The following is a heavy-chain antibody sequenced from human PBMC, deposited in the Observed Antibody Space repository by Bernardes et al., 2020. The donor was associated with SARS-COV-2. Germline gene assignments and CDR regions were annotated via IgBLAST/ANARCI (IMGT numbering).Heavy chain of an antibody. Sequence: GVSLRLSCAASGFTFSSYGMHWVRQAPGKGLEWVAVISYDGSNKYYADSVKGRFTISRDNSKNTLYLQMNSLRAEDTAVYYCAKDSYARVYSSSWLGYYYYGMDVWGQGTTVTVSS. J-gene: IGHJ6*02. D-gene: IGHD6-13*01. V-gene: IGHV3-30*18. CDR3: AKDSYARVYSSSWLGYYYYGMDV. CDR1: GFTFSSYG. CDR2: ISYDGSNK.